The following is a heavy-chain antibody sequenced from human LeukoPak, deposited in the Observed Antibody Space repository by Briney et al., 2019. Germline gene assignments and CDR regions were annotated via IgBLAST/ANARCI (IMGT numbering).Heavy chain of an antibody. CDR2: ISSSSSYI. CDR1: GFTFSSYS. J-gene: IGHJ4*02. Sequence: GGSLRLSCAASGFTFSSYSMNWVRQAPGKGLEWVSSISSSSSYIYYADSVKGRFTISRDNAKNSLYLQMNSLRAEDTAVYYCARDPWGVGATAPSFDYWGQGTLVTVS. CDR3: ARDPWGVGATAPSFDY. D-gene: IGHD1-26*01. V-gene: IGHV3-21*01.